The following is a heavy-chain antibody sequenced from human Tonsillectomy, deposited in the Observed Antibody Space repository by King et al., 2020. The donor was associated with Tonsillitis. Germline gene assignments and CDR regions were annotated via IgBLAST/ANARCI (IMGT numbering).Heavy chain of an antibody. CDR3: ARVGTTMTTTYYFDY. J-gene: IGHJ4*02. CDR1: GGTFRSYA. V-gene: IGHV1-69*01. CDR2: IIPMFGTT. D-gene: IGHD4-17*01. Sequence: QLVQSGAEVKKPGSSVKVSCKASGGTFRSYAISWERQAPGQGLEWMGGIIPMFGTTNYAQKFQGRVTITEDESTSTAYMELNSLRSEDTAVYYCARVGTTMTTTYYFDYWGQGTLVTVSS.